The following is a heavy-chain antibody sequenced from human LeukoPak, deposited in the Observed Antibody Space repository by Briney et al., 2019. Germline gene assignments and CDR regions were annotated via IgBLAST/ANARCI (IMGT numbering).Heavy chain of an antibody. D-gene: IGHD1-26*01. J-gene: IGHJ6*03. V-gene: IGHV1-24*01. CDR1: GYTLTELS. CDR3: ATGGVGSSLLYYYYMDA. Sequence: ASVKVSCKVSGYTLTELSMHWVRQAPGKGLEWMGGFDPEDGETIYAQKFQGRVTMTEDTSTDTAYMELSSLRSEDTAVYYCATGGVGSSLLYYYYMDAWGKGTTVTVSS. CDR2: FDPEDGET.